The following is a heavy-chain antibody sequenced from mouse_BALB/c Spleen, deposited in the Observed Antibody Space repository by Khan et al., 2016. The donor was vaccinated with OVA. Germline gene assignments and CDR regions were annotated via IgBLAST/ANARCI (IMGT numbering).Heavy chain of an antibody. CDR1: GFTFCSFG. CDR3: ASSGDNFHWSFDV. CDR2: ISSGSSTI. V-gene: IGHV5-17*02. J-gene: IGHJ1*01. D-gene: IGHD1-3*01. Sequence: EVELVESGGGLVQPGGSRKLSCAASGFTFCSFGMHWVRQAPKKGLEWVAYISSGSSTIYYVATVKGRFTISRDSPKNTLFLQMTSLRSEDTAMYYSASSGDNFHWSFDVWGEGTSVTVSS.